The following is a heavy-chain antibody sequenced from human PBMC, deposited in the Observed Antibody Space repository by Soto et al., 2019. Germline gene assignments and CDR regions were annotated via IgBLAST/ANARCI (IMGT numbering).Heavy chain of an antibody. CDR3: DSYDLVVPHRVIDY. Sequence: QVQLVESGGGVVQPGRSLRLSCAASGFTFSSYGMHWVRQAPGKGLEWVAVIWYDGSNKYYADSVKGRFTISRDNSKNALYLQMHSLRAEDTAVYYCDSYDLVVPHRVIDYWGQGTLVTVSS. D-gene: IGHD2-2*01. CDR1: GFTFSSYG. J-gene: IGHJ4*02. V-gene: IGHV3-33*01. CDR2: IWYDGSNK.